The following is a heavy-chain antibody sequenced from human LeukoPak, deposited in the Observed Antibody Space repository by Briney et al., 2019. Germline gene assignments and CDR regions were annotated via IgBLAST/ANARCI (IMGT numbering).Heavy chain of an antibody. D-gene: IGHD5-24*01. V-gene: IGHV3-7*05. Sequence: GGSLRLSCAASGFTFSNYWMIGVRQAPGKGLEWGGNIKQDGSEKRYADSVRGRFTISRDNAQTSLYLQMNSLRAEDTAVYYCARASDPWLQLTWGQGTLVTVSS. CDR3: ARASDPWLQLT. J-gene: IGHJ5*02. CDR1: GFTFSNYW. CDR2: IKQDGSEK.